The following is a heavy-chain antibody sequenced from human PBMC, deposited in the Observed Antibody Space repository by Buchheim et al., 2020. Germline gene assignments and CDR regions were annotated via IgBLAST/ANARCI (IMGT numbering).Heavy chain of an antibody. CDR3: AREGVRRGYDSSGFDY. Sequence: EVQLVESGGGLVQPGGSLRLSCAASGFTFGSYWMSWVRQAPGKGLEWVANIKQDGSEKYYVDSVKGRFTISRDNAKNSLYLQMNSLRAEDTAVYYCAREGVRRGYDSSGFDYWGQGTL. D-gene: IGHD3-22*01. V-gene: IGHV3-7*01. J-gene: IGHJ4*02. CDR2: IKQDGSEK. CDR1: GFTFGSYW.